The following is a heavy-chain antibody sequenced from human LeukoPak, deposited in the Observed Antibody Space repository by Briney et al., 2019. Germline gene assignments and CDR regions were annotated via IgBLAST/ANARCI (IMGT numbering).Heavy chain of an antibody. D-gene: IGHD6-13*01. CDR2: ISAYNGNT. J-gene: IGHJ5*02. Sequence: GASVKVSCKASGYTFTSYGISWVRQAPGQGLEWMGWISAYNGNTNYVQKLQGRVTMTTDTSTSTAYMELRSLRSDDTAVYYCARDGRIHYSSSWYGEPNYDWFDPWGQGTLVTVSS. CDR1: GYTFTSYG. CDR3: ARDGRIHYSSSWYGEPNYDWFDP. V-gene: IGHV1-18*01.